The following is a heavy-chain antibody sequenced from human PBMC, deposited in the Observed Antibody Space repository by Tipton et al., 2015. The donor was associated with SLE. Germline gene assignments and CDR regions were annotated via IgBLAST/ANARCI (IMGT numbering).Heavy chain of an antibody. D-gene: IGHD6-19*01. CDR2: INHSGST. V-gene: IGHV4-34*01. Sequence: LRLSCAVYGGSFSGYYWSWIRQPPGKGLEWIGEINHSGSTNYNPSLKSRVTISVDTSKNQFSLKLSSVTAADTAVYYCARGLGQQWLGHAFDIWGQGTTVTVSS. CDR3: ARGLGQQWLGHAFDI. CDR1: GGSFSGYY. J-gene: IGHJ3*02.